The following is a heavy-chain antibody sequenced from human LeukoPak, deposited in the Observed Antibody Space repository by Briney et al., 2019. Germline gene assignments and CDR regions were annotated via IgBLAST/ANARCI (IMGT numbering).Heavy chain of an antibody. D-gene: IGHD4-17*01. CDR2: IYPGDSET. CDR1: GYTFTGYW. CDR3: ARLGLVGDSDPAYFDY. Sequence: GESLKISCEGSGYTFTGYWIGWVRQMPGKGLEWIGIIYPGDSETRYSPPFQGQVTMSAAKSINTAYLQWSRLKASDTAIYYCARLGLVGDSDPAYFDYWGQGTQVTVSS. J-gene: IGHJ4*02. V-gene: IGHV5-51*01.